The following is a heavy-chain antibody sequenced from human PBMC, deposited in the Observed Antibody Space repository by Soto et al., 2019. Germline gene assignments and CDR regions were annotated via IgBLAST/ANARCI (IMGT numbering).Heavy chain of an antibody. V-gene: IGHV3-21*01. CDR3: ARPGHYYYYYMDV. Sequence: EVQLVESGGGLVKPGGSLRLSCAASGFTFSSYSMNWVRQAPGKGREGVSSISSSSSYIYYADSVKGRFTISRDNAKNSLYLQMNSLRAEDTAVYYCARPGHYYYYYMDVWGKGTTVTVSS. CDR2: ISSSSSYI. CDR1: GFTFSSYS. J-gene: IGHJ6*03.